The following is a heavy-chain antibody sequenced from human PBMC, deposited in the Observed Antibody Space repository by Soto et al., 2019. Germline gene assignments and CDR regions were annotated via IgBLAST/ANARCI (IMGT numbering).Heavy chain of an antibody. V-gene: IGHV3-23*01. CDR3: ARAIGADFFDY. D-gene: IGHD6-25*01. J-gene: IGHJ4*02. CDR2: ISDSGVNT. Sequence: GGSLRLSCTASGFTFSNYAMSWVRQAPGMGLEWVSTISDSGVNTFFGDSMKDRFTISRDNSKSTVYPQLNTVRAEDTAIYYCARAIGADFFDYWGQGTLVTVSS. CDR1: GFTFSNYA.